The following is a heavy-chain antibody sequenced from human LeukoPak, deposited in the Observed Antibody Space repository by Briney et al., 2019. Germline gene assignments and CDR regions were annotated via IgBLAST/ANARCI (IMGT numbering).Heavy chain of an antibody. CDR1: GFSFSSYA. V-gene: IGHV3-23*01. Sequence: GGSLRLSCAASGFSFSSYAISWVRQAPGKELEWVSAISGSGGSTYYADSVKGRFTISRDNSKNTLYLQMNSLRAEDTAVYYCAKEGTMVRGNAVDYWGQGTLVTVSS. D-gene: IGHD3-10*01. CDR3: AKEGTMVRGNAVDY. CDR2: ISGSGGST. J-gene: IGHJ4*02.